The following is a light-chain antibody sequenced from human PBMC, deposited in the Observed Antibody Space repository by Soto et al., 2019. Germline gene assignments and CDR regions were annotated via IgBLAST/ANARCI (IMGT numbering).Light chain of an antibody. Sequence: EIVMTQSPAILSVSPGDRATLSCRAGQSVSNNLAWYQQKPGQTPRLVIYGASNRATGVPARFSGSGSGTEFTLTISSLQPDDFATYYCQHYNSYSEAFGQGTKVDIK. CDR3: QHYNSYSEA. J-gene: IGKJ1*01. V-gene: IGKV3-15*01. CDR1: QSVSNN. CDR2: GAS.